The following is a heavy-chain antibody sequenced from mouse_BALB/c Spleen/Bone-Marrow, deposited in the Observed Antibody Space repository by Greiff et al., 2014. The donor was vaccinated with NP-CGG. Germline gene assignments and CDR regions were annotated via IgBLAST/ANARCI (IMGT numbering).Heavy chain of an antibody. V-gene: IGHV1-9*01. Sequence: VQRVESGAELMKPGASVKISCKATGYTFSSYWIEWVKQRPGHGLEWIGEILPGSGSTNYNEKFKGKATFTADTSSNTAYMQLSSLTSEDSAVYYCGNYYAMDYWGQGPSVTVSS. CDR2: ILPGSGST. J-gene: IGHJ4*01. CDR1: GYTFSSYW. CDR3: GNYYAMDY.